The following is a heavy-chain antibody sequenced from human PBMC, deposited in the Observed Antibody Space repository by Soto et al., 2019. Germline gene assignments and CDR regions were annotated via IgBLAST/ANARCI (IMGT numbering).Heavy chain of an antibody. CDR2: FYWDDDK. D-gene: IGHD1-1*01. CDR3: VYRKGAATGTGNWFDP. J-gene: IGHJ5*02. Sequence: GSGPTLVNPTETLTLTCTFSGFSLSTNGVAVGWIRQPPGKALEWLGLFYWDDDKRYSPSLEGRLTITRDTSENQVVLTMTNMDPADAGTYYCVYRKGAATGTGNWFDPWGQGIPVTVSS. V-gene: IGHV2-5*04. CDR1: GFSLSTNGVA.